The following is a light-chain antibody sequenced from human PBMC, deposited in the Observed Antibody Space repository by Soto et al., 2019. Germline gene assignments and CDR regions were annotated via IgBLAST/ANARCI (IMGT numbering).Light chain of an antibody. V-gene: IGKV3-20*01. CDR1: QSVSSNY. Sequence: EIVLTQSPGTLSLSPGERTTLSCRASQSVSSNYLAWYQQKPGQAPRLLIFGASSRATGIPDRFSGSGSGTDFTLSLSRLEPEDFEVYFCQQYGTSPTFGQGTEVDIK. CDR3: QQYGTSPT. CDR2: GAS. J-gene: IGKJ1*01.